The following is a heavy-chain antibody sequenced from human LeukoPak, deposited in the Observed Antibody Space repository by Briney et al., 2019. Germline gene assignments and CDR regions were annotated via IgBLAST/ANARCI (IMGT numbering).Heavy chain of an antibody. D-gene: IGHD3-10*01. CDR3: ARHLWFGERSAFDI. V-gene: IGHV4-61*01. CDR1: GGSVSSSTYS. CDR2: IYYSGST. J-gene: IGHJ3*02. Sequence: PSETLSLTCTVSGGSVSSSTYSWGWIRQPPGKGLEWIGYIYYSGSTNYNPSLKSRVTISVDTSKNQFSLKLSSVTAADTAVYYCARHLWFGERSAFDIWGQGTMVTVSS.